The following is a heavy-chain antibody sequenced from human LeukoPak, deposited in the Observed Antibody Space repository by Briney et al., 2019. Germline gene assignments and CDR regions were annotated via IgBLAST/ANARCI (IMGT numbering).Heavy chain of an antibody. V-gene: IGHV4-59*12. D-gene: IGHD3-3*01. CDR2: IYYSGST. J-gene: IGHJ6*03. CDR1: GGSISSYY. Sequence: SETLSLTCTVSGGSISSYYWSWIRQPPGKGLEWIGYIYYSGSTNYNPSLKSRVTISVDTSKNQFSLKLSSVTAADTAVYYCARGIVSGYYYYYYYYMDVWGKGTTVTVSS. CDR3: ARGIVSGYYYYYYYYMDV.